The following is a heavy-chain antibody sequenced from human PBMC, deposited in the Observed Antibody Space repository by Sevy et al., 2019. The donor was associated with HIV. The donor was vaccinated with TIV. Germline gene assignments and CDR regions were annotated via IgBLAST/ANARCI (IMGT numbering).Heavy chain of an antibody. CDR2: ISGSGGYT. D-gene: IGHD3-3*01. J-gene: IGHJ4*02. Sequence: GGSLRLSCAASGFIFSSYVMNWVRQAPGKGLEWVSGISGSGGYTYYADSVKGQFTISRDNSNKILYLEMNTLRVEDTAVYYCAGGSWSGFDYWGQGTLVTVSS. CDR3: AGGSWSGFDY. CDR1: GFIFSSYV. V-gene: IGHV3-23*01.